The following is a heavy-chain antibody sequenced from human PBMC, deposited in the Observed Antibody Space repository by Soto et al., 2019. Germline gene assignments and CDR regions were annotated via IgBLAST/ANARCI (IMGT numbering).Heavy chain of an antibody. CDR3: ARHGRGVGARPLAY. CDR2: IFSNDEK. CDR1: GFSISNARMS. V-gene: IGHV2-26*01. J-gene: IGHJ4*02. D-gene: IGHD1-26*01. Sequence: QVTLKESGPVLVKPTATLTLTCTCSGFSISNARMSVSWIRQPPGNALEWLAHIFSNDEKSYSTSLKSRLTISKDTSKSQVVLTMTNIDPVDTATYYCARHGRGVGARPLAYWCQGTMVTVSS.